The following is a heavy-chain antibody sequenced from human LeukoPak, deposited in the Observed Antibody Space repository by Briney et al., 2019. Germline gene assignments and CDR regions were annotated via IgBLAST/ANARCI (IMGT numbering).Heavy chain of an antibody. CDR1: GFTFSSYE. D-gene: IGHD3-22*01. J-gene: IGHJ6*03. CDR2: ISSSGNTI. V-gene: IGHV3-48*03. Sequence: PGGSLRLSCAASGFTFSSYEMNWVRQAPGKGLEWVSYISSSGNTIHYADSVKGRFTISRDNAKNSLYLQMNSLRAEDTAVYYCASLVVVFYYMDVWGKGTTVTVSS. CDR3: ASLVVVFYYMDV.